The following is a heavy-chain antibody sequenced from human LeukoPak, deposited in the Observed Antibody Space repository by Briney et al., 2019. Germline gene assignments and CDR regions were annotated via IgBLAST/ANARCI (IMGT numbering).Heavy chain of an antibody. D-gene: IGHD4-23*01. CDR3: ARFTVVTRTFDY. V-gene: IGHV3-21*01. J-gene: IGHJ4*02. CDR1: GFTFSSYS. CDR2: ISSSSSYI. Sequence: GGSLRLSCAASGFTFSSYSMSWVRQAPGEGLEWVSSISSSSSYIYYADSVKGRFTISRDNAKNSLYLQMNSLRAEDTAVYYCARFTVVTRTFDYWGQGTLVTVSS.